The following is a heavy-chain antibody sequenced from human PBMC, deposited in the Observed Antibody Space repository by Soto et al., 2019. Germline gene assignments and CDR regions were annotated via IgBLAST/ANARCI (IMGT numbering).Heavy chain of an antibody. CDR2: ISGSGGST. Sequence: VGSLRLSCAASGFTFSSYAMSWVRQAPGKGLEWVSAISGSGGSTYYADSVKGRFTISRDNSKNTLYLQMNSLRAEDTAVYYCAKDHLSQVYYGMDVWGRGTTVTVSS. CDR1: GFTFSSYA. V-gene: IGHV3-23*01. CDR3: AKDHLSQVYYGMDV. J-gene: IGHJ6*02.